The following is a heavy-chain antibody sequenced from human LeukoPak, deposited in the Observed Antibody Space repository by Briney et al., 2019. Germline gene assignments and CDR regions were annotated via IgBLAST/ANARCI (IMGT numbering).Heavy chain of an antibody. CDR3: ARLRRDSDHCDY. Sequence: KTSETLSLTCTVSGGSISSSSYYWGWIRQPPGKGLEWIGSIYYSGSTYYYPSLKSRVTISVDTSKNQFSLKLSSVTAADTVVYYCARLRRDSDHCDYWGQGTLVTVSS. CDR2: IYYSGST. D-gene: IGHD2-15*01. CDR1: GGSISSSSYY. J-gene: IGHJ4*02. V-gene: IGHV4-39*01.